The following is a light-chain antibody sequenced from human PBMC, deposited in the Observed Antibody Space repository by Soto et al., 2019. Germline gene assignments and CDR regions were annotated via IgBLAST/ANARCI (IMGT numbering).Light chain of an antibody. CDR3: QQYNRYWT. J-gene: IGKJ1*01. CDR2: DVS. Sequence: DIQMTQSPSTLSGSVGDRVTITCRASHTISSWLAWYQQKPGKAPKLLIYDVSSLESGVPSRFSGSGSETEFTLTISSLFPDDFATYYCQQYNRYWTFGQGTKVDIK. CDR1: HTISSW. V-gene: IGKV1-5*01.